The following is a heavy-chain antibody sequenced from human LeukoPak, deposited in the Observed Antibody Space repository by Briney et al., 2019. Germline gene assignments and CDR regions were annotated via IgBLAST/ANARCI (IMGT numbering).Heavy chain of an antibody. Sequence: ASVKVSCKASGYTFTGYYMHWVRQAPGQGLEWMGWINPNSGGTNYAQKFQGRVTMTRDTSISTAYMELSRLRSDDTAVYYCAGGIVLRYFDWFSRWYAFDIWGQGTMVTVSS. V-gene: IGHV1-2*02. J-gene: IGHJ3*02. D-gene: IGHD3-9*01. CDR3: AGGIVLRYFDWFSRWYAFDI. CDR2: INPNSGGT. CDR1: GYTFTGYY.